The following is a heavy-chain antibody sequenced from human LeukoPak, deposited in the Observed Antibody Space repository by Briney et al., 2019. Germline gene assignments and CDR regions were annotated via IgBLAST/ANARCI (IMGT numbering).Heavy chain of an antibody. J-gene: IGHJ4*02. Sequence: PGGSLRLSCAASGFTFSSYDMHWVRQAPGKGLEWVAVISYDGSNKYYADSVKGRFTISRDNSKNTLYLQMNSLRAEDTAAYYCAKGYSGYDWSLVDYWGQGTLVTVSS. V-gene: IGHV3-30*18. CDR3: AKGYSGYDWSLVDY. D-gene: IGHD5-12*01. CDR1: GFTFSSYD. CDR2: ISYDGSNK.